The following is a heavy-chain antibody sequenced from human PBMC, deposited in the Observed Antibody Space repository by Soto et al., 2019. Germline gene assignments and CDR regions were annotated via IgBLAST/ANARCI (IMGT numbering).Heavy chain of an antibody. D-gene: IGHD2-21*02. Sequence: GGSLRLSCISSGFTFRTYTMNWVRQAPGKGLEWVSGIRGFSPYTFYAESVKGRFTISKDSADNSLILQMTSLRAEDTAVYHCARARGNDWYSDYWGQGTMVTVSS. J-gene: IGHJ4*02. CDR2: IRGFSPYT. V-gene: IGHV3-21*06. CDR1: GFTFRTYT. CDR3: ARARGNDWYSDY.